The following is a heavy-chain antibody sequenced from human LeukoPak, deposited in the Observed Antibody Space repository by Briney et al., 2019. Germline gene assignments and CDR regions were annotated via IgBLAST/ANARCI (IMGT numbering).Heavy chain of an antibody. V-gene: IGHV1-46*01. CDR1: GYTFTSYY. Sequence: ASVKVSCKASGYTFTSYYIHWVRQAPGQGLEWVGMTNPSGGSTRYTQKFQGRITMTRDMSTSTVHMELNSLRSEDTAVYYCAREILVGPTDGAFDFWGQGTLVIVSS. CDR2: TNPSGGST. CDR3: AREILVGPTDGAFDF. D-gene: IGHD1-26*01. J-gene: IGHJ4*02.